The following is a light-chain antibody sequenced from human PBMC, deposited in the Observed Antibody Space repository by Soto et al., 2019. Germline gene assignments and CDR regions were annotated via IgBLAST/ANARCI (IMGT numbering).Light chain of an antibody. V-gene: IGLV2-14*01. CDR1: NSDVGGYNY. Sequence: QSVLTQPASVSGSAGQSITISCTGTNSDVGGYNYVSWYQQHPGKAPKLMIYDVSDRPSGVSNRFSGSKSGNTASLTISGLQAEDEADYYCGSYTSNSTYVFGPGTKVTVL. CDR3: GSYTSNSTYV. CDR2: DVS. J-gene: IGLJ1*01.